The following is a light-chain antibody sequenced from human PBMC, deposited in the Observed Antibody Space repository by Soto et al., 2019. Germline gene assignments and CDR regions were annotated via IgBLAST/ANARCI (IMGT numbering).Light chain of an antibody. Sequence: EIVMTQSPATLSVSPGERATLSCRASQSLSSNLAWYQQKPGQAPRLLIYGASTRATGIPARFSGSGSETEFTLTISSLQSEDFAVYYCQQYNNWPYTFGQGTKLEIK. CDR3: QQYNNWPYT. V-gene: IGKV3-15*01. CDR2: GAS. CDR1: QSLSSN. J-gene: IGKJ2*01.